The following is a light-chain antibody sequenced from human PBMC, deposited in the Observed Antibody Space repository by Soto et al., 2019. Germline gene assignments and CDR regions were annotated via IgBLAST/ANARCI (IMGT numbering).Light chain of an antibody. CDR2: DVF. J-gene: IGLJ2*01. Sequence: QSALTQPASVSASRGQSITISCTGTSSDVPGSNSVSWYQQHPGKAPILIIFDVFKRPPGVSNRFSASKSGNTASLTISGLQAEDEADYYCSSYITSAIVVFGGGTKLTVL. CDR1: SSDVPGSNS. V-gene: IGLV2-14*01. CDR3: SSYITSAIVV.